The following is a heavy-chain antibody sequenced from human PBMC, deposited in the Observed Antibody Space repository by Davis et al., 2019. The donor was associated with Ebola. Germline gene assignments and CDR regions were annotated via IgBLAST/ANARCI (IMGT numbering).Heavy chain of an antibody. D-gene: IGHD1-26*01. Sequence: SETLSLTCAVYGGSFSSYYWGWIRQPPGKGLEWIGSIYYSGSTYYNPSLKSRVTISVDTSKNQFSLKLSSVTAADTAVYYCARYGRYYYYYGMDVWGQGTTVTVSS. V-gene: IGHV4-39*01. CDR1: GGSFSSYY. J-gene: IGHJ6*02. CDR3: ARYGRYYYYYGMDV. CDR2: IYYSGST.